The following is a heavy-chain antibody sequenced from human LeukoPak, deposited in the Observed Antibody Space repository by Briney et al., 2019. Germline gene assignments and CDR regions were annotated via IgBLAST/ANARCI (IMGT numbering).Heavy chain of an antibody. V-gene: IGHV3-30*02. Sequence: GGSLRLSCAASGFTFSSYGMHWVRQAPGKGLEWVAFIRYDGSNKYYADSVKGRFTISRDNSKNTLYLQMNSLRAEDTAVYYCAKSYGSGSWPYYYYYMDVWGKGTTVTISS. CDR1: GFTFSSYG. D-gene: IGHD3-10*01. CDR3: AKSYGSGSWPYYYYYMDV. CDR2: IRYDGSNK. J-gene: IGHJ6*03.